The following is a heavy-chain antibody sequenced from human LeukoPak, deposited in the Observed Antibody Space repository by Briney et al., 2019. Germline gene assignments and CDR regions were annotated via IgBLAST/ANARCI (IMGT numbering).Heavy chain of an antibody. V-gene: IGHV3-11*04. D-gene: IGHD3-16*02. CDR3: ARVGLRLGELSFNAFDI. CDR1: GFTFSDYY. J-gene: IGHJ3*02. Sequence: PGGSLRLSCAASGFTFSDYYMSWIRQAPGKGLEWVSYISSSGSTIYYADSVKGRFTISRDNAKNSLYLQMNRLRAEDTAVYYCARVGLRLGELSFNAFDIWGQGTMVTVSS. CDR2: ISSSGSTI.